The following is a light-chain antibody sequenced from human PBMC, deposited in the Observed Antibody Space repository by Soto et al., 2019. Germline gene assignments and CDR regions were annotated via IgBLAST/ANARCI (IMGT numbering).Light chain of an antibody. Sequence: QSVLTQSSSASASLGSSVKLTCTLSSGHSRFTIAWHQQQPGKAPRFLMKLERNGSYTRGSGVPGRLSGSTSGADRYLTISNVQFGDEAVYYCETWDSNTHVFGGGTKLTVL. J-gene: IGLJ3*02. CDR1: SGHSRFT. CDR2: LERNGSY. V-gene: IGLV4-60*02. CDR3: ETWDSNTHV.